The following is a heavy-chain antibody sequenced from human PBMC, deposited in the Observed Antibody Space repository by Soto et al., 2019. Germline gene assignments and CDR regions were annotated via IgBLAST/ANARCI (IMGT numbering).Heavy chain of an antibody. Sequence: GGSLRLSCAASGFTFSSYAMSWVRQAPGKGLEWVSAISGSGGSTYYADSVKGRFTISRDNSKNTLYLQMNSLRAEDTAVYYCAKQGYDFWSGYYVSFFAYWGQGTLVTVSS. CDR1: GFTFSSYA. CDR2: ISGSGGST. V-gene: IGHV3-23*01. D-gene: IGHD3-3*01. J-gene: IGHJ4*02. CDR3: AKQGYDFWSGYYVSFFAY.